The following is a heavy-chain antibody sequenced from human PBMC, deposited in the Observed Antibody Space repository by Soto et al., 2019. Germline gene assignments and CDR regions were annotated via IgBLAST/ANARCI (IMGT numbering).Heavy chain of an antibody. CDR1: GGSISSYY. Sequence: SSETLSLTCTVSGGSISSYYWSWIRQPPGKGLEWIGYIYYSGSTNYNPSLKSRVTISVDTSKNQFSLKLSSVTAADTAVYYCARGGMVSGAAGDYYYGMDVWGQGTTVTVSS. CDR2: IYYSGST. CDR3: ARGGMVSGAAGDYYYGMDV. V-gene: IGHV4-59*01. J-gene: IGHJ6*02. D-gene: IGHD6-13*01.